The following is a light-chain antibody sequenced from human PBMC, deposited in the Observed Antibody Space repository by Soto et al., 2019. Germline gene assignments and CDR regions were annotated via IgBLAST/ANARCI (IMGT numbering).Light chain of an antibody. J-gene: IGKJ2*01. Sequence: DIQRTQSPSTLSASVGDRVTITGRASQSISSWLAWYQQKPGKAPQVVISKASSLGSGVPSRFRGRGSGSEFTLTISSLQPDVFATYYCQQYNGYPYTFGQGTKVDIK. CDR2: KAS. CDR1: QSISSW. CDR3: QQYNGYPYT. V-gene: IGKV1-5*03.